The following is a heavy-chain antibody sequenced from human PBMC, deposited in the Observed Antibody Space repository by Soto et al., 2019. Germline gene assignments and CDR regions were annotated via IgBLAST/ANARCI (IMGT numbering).Heavy chain of an antibody. CDR2: INPSGGGT. CDR1: GYTFTSYY. CDR3: ARGGQLRYLDWLLDY. V-gene: IGHV1-46*03. D-gene: IGHD3-9*01. J-gene: IGHJ4*02. Sequence: QVQLVQSGAEVKKPGASVKVSCKASGYTFTSYYMHCVRQAPGQGLEWMGIINPSGGGTSYAQKFQGGVTMTRETSTSTVYMERSSLRSEDTAVYYCARGGQLRYLDWLLDYWGQGTLVTVSS.